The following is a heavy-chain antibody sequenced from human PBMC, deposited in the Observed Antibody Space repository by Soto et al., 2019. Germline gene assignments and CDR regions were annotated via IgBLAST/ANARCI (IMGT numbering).Heavy chain of an antibody. CDR3: AKGERGRYYKQGLDV. V-gene: IGHV3-23*01. J-gene: IGHJ6*02. Sequence: ETLSLTCAVSGGSISSGGYSWSWVRQAPGKGLEWVSTISGSGGSRYYADSVKGRFTISRDNSKSTLYLQMNSLRDEDTAVYYCAKGERGRYYKQGLDVWGQGTTVTVSS. CDR1: GGSISSGGYS. D-gene: IGHD1-26*01. CDR2: ISGSGGSR.